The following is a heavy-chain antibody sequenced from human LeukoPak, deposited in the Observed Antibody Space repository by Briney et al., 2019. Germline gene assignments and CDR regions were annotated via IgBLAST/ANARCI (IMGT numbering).Heavy chain of an antibody. CDR1: GGSISSGSYH. Sequence: SQTLSLTCTVSGGSISSGSYHWSWIRQPAGKGLEWIGRIYTSGSTNYNPSLKSRVTISVDTSKNQFSLKLSSVTAADTAVYYCARDSMVRGVDWGQGTLVTVSS. V-gene: IGHV4-61*02. CDR3: ARDSMVRGVD. D-gene: IGHD3-10*01. J-gene: IGHJ4*02. CDR2: IYTSGST.